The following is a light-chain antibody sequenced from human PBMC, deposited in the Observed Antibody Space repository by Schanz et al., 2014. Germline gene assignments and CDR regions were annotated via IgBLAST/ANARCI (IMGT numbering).Light chain of an antibody. V-gene: IGLV2-14*01. CDR1: SSDVGGYNY. CDR3: SSYTSSSTSYV. CDR2: DVS. J-gene: IGLJ1*01. Sequence: QSALTQPASVSGSPGQSITISCTGTSSDVGGYNYVSWYQQHPGKAPKLMIYDVSNRPSGASNRFSGSKSGNTAFLTISGLQAEDEADYYCSSYTSSSTSYVFGTGTKLTVL.